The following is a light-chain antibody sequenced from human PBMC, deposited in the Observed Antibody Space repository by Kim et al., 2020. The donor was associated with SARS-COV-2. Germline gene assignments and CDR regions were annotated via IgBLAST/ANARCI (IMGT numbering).Light chain of an antibody. V-gene: IGLV3-19*01. J-gene: IGLJ3*02. CDR1: SLRSYD. Sequence: LGQTVRITGQGDSLRSYDASWYQQKPGQAPVLVIYGKNNRPSGIPDRFSGSSSGNTASLTITGAQAEDEADYYCNSRDSSGNLNWVFGGGTQLTVL. CDR2: GKN. CDR3: NSRDSSGNLNWV.